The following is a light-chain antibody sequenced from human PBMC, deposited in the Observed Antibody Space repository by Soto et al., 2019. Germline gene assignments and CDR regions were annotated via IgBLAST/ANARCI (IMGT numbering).Light chain of an antibody. CDR1: QSVSSSY. CDR3: QQYGSSPRVLT. CDR2: GAS. J-gene: IGKJ4*01. V-gene: IGKV3-20*01. Sequence: EIVLTQSPGTLSLSPGERATLSCRASQSVSSSYLAWYQQKPGQAPRLLIYGASSRATGIPDRFSGSRSGTDFTLTISRREPEDFAVYYCQQYGSSPRVLTFGGGTKVEIK.